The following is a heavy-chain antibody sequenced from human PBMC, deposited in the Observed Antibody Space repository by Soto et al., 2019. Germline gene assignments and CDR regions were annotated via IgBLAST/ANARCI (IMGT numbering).Heavy chain of an antibody. CDR3: AKDGSYYDFWSGYSERYFDY. CDR2: IYSGGDT. CDR1: GFSVSSNY. D-gene: IGHD3-3*01. V-gene: IGHV3-53*01. Sequence: GGSLRLSCAASGFSVSSNYMNWVRQSPGKGLEWVSVIYSGGDTYYTDSVKGRFTISRDTSKNTLFLEMKSLRAEDTAVYYCAKDGSYYDFWSGYSERYFDYWGQGTLVTVSS. J-gene: IGHJ4*02.